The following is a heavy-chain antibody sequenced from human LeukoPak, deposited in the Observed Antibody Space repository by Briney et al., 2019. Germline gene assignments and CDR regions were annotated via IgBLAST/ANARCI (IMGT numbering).Heavy chain of an antibody. V-gene: IGHV3-53*01. CDR2: IYSGGDT. J-gene: IGHJ4*02. CDR1: GFTVSNNY. Sequence: GGSLRLSCAVSGFTVSNNYMSWVRQAPGKGLEWVSHIYSGGDTYHADSVKGRFTISRDHSKNTVYLQMNNLRVEDTAVYYCARDTGQWWGQGTLVTVSS. D-gene: IGHD6-19*01. CDR3: ARDTGQW.